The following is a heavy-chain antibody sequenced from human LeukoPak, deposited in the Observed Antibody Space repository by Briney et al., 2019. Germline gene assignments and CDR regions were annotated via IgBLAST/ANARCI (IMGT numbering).Heavy chain of an antibody. CDR2: ISGSGGST. V-gene: IGHV3-23*01. Sequence: GGSLRLSCAASGFTFSSYATSWVRQAPGKGLEWVSVISGSGGSTHYAGSVKGRFTISRDNSENTLYLQMDSLRADDTAVYYCAKGTLSVAGRFDYWGQGTLVTVSS. CDR1: GFTFSSYA. J-gene: IGHJ4*02. CDR3: AKGTLSVAGRFDY. D-gene: IGHD6-19*01.